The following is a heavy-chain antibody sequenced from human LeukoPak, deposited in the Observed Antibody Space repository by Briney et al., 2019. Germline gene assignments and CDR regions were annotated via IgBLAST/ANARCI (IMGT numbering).Heavy chain of an antibody. Sequence: SETLSLTCAVYGGSFSGYYWSWIRQPPGKGLEWIGEINHSGSINYNPSLKSRVTLSVDTSKNQFSLNLTSVTAADTAVYYCARGRTSCTNGVCYTVEGVFYPRYFDYWGQGTLVTVSS. D-gene: IGHD2-8*01. CDR2: INHSGSI. J-gene: IGHJ4*02. CDR3: ARGRTSCTNGVCYTVEGVFYPRYFDY. V-gene: IGHV4-34*01. CDR1: GGSFSGYY.